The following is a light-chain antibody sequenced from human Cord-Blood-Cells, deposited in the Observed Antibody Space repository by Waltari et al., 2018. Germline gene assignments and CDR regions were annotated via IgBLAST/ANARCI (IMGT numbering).Light chain of an antibody. CDR1: SSNIGSNY. J-gene: IGLJ1*01. CDR3: AAWDDSLSGYV. V-gene: IGLV1-47*01. Sequence: QSVLTQPPSASGTPGQRVTLSCSGSSSNIGSNYVYWYQQLPGTAPKLLIYRNNQRPSGVPDRFSGSKSGTSASLAISGLRSEDEADYYCAAWDDSLSGYVLGTGTKVTVL. CDR2: RNN.